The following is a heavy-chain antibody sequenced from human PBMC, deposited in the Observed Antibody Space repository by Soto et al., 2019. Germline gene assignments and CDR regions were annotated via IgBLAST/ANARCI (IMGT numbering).Heavy chain of an antibody. Sequence: QVQLVQSGAEVKKPGSSVKVSCKASGGTFSSYTISWVRQAPGQGLEWMGRIIPILGIANYAQKFQGRVTITADKSKSTDYMELSSLSSEDTAVYYCARCAQCSGGSCGAFDIWGQGTMVTVSS. V-gene: IGHV1-69*02. CDR2: IIPILGIA. J-gene: IGHJ3*02. CDR3: ARCAQCSGGSCGAFDI. CDR1: GGTFSSYT. D-gene: IGHD2-15*01.